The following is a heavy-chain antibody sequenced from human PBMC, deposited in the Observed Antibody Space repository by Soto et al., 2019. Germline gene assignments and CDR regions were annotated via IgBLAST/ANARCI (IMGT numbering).Heavy chain of an antibody. Sequence: ASVKVSCKASGYTFTSYGVSWVRQAPGQGLEWMGWISAYNGNTNYAQKLQGRVTMTTDTSTSTAYMELRSLRSDDTAVYYCARVMAYDFCSGYLPLLTRYGMDVWGQGTTVTVSS. J-gene: IGHJ6*02. CDR3: ARVMAYDFCSGYLPLLTRYGMDV. CDR1: GYTFTSYG. CDR2: ISAYNGNT. V-gene: IGHV1-18*01. D-gene: IGHD3-3*01.